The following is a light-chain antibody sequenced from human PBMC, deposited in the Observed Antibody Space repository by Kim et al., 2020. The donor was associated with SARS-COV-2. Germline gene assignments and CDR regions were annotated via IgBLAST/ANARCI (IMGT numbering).Light chain of an antibody. J-gene: IGLJ3*02. CDR3: LSYTISIALM. V-gene: IGLV2-14*03. Sequence: QSALTKPASVSGSPGQSITISCTGTSSDIGAYNYVSWFQQHPGRAPKLMISDVYKRPSGVSNRFSGSKSGNTASLTISGLQAEDEAHYYCLSYTISIALMFGAGTQLTVL. CDR2: DVY. CDR1: SSDIGAYNY.